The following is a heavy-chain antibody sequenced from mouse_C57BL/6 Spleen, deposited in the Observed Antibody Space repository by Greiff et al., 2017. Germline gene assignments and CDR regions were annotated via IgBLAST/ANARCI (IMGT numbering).Heavy chain of an antibody. CDR2: IDPSDSYT. Sequence: VQLQQPGAELVRPGTSVKLSCKASGYTFTSYWMHWVKQRPGQGLEWIGVIDPSDSYTNYNQKFKGKATLTVDTSSRTAYMQLSSLTSEDSAVYYCARLRDYGSSYGGLFDYWGQGTTLTVSS. D-gene: IGHD1-1*01. V-gene: IGHV1-59*01. CDR1: GYTFTSYW. J-gene: IGHJ2*01. CDR3: ARLRDYGSSYGGLFDY.